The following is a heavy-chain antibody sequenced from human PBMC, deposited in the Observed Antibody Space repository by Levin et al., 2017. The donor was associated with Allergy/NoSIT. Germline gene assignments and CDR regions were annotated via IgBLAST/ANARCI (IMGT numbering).Heavy chain of an antibody. CDR2: ISSSSTYI. CDR3: ATMTVIPPTDY. J-gene: IGHJ4*02. CDR1: GFTFSSFT. Sequence: GESLKISCAASGFTFSSFTMHWVRQAPGEGLEWVSSISSSSTYIYYADSVKGRFSISRDNAKNSLYLQMNSLRAEDTAVYYCATMTVIPPTDYWGQGTLVTVSS. V-gene: IGHV3-21*01. D-gene: IGHD4-23*01.